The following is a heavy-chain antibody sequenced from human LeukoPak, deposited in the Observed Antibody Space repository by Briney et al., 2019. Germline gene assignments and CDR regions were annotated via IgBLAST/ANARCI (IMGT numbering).Heavy chain of an antibody. J-gene: IGHJ4*02. CDR1: GGSISGFY. Sequence: PSETLSLTCTVSGGSISGFYWSWIRQAPGRGLEWIGYIHYSGSTNYSPSLNSRVTISVDTSKNQFSLKLSSVSAADTAVYYCAAISYYRFAYWGQGTLVTVSS. CDR3: AAISYYRFAY. V-gene: IGHV4-59*01. CDR2: IHYSGST. D-gene: IGHD2/OR15-2a*01.